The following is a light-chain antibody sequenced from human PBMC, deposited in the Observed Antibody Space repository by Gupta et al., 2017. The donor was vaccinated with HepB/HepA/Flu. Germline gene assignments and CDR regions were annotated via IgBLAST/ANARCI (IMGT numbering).Light chain of an antibody. Sequence: QVVLTQSPSASASLGASVRLTCTLSSGHSSYSIAWHQQQPQKGPRYLMRINSDCSFKKGDAIPVRFSGARSGAERYLTISSLQSEDEADYYCQTWGTAILFGGGTKLTVL. CDR1: SGHSSYS. CDR3: QTWGTAIL. V-gene: IGLV4-69*01. CDR2: INSDCSF. J-gene: IGLJ2*01.